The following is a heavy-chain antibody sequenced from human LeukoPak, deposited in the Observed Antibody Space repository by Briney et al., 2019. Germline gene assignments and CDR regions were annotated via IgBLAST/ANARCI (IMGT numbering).Heavy chain of an antibody. CDR1: GFTFSSYA. Sequence: GGSLRLSCAASGFTFSSYAMHWVRQAPGKGLEWVAVISYDGSNKYYADSVKGRFTISRDNSKNTLYLQMNSLRAEDTAVYYCARGRYYDFWSGYDFDYWGQGTLVTVSS. J-gene: IGHJ4*02. CDR3: ARGRYYDFWSGYDFDY. V-gene: IGHV3-30-3*01. CDR2: ISYDGSNK. D-gene: IGHD3-3*01.